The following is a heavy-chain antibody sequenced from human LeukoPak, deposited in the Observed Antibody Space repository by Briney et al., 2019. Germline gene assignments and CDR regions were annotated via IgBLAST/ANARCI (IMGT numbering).Heavy chain of an antibody. CDR1: GGPISSYY. CDR3: ARAIITIFGVVIAHDAFDI. V-gene: IGHV4-4*07. CDR2: IYTSGST. D-gene: IGHD3-3*01. Sequence: SETLSLTCTVSGGPISSYYWSWIRQPAGKGLEWIGRIYTSGSTNYNPSLKSRVTISVDKSKNQFSLKLSSVTAADTAVYYCARAIITIFGVVIAHDAFDIWGQGTMVTVSS. J-gene: IGHJ3*02.